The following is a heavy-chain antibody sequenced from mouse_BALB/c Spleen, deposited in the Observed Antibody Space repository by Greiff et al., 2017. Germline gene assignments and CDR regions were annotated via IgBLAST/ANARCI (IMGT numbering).Heavy chain of an antibody. V-gene: IGHV14-3*02. Sequence: EVQLVESGAELVKPGASVKLSCTASGFNIKDTYMHWVKQRPEQGLEWIGRIDPANGNTKYDPKFQGKATITADTSSNTAYLQLSSLTSEDTAVYYCARRIGVRRALDYWGQGTTLTVSS. CDR2: IDPANGNT. CDR3: ARRIGVRRALDY. CDR1: GFNIKDTY. D-gene: IGHD2-14*01. J-gene: IGHJ2*01.